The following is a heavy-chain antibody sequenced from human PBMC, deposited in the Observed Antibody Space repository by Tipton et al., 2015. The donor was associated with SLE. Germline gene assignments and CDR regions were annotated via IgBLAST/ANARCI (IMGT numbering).Heavy chain of an antibody. CDR2: INHSGST. V-gene: IGHV4-38-2*02. D-gene: IGHD2/OR15-2a*01. J-gene: IGHJ3*02. CDR3: ARDISDAPMAWAFDI. Sequence: TLSLTCAVSGYSISSGYYWGWIRQPPGKGLEWIGEINHSGSTNYNPSLKSRVTISVDTSKNQFSLKLSSVTAADTAVYYCARDISDAPMAWAFDIWGQGKMVTVSS. CDR1: GYSISSGYY.